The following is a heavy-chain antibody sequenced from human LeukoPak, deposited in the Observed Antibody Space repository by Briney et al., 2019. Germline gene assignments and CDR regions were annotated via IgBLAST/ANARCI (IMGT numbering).Heavy chain of an antibody. CDR2: VNDSGGT. D-gene: IGHD3-22*01. Sequence: SETLSLTCAVYIDSFTNYYWNWIRQTPGKGLEWIGEVNDSGGTNINPSLRSRVILSVDKSKNQFSLKLSSVTAADTAVYYCARDSDRDAFDIWGQGTMVTVSS. CDR3: ARDSDRDAFDI. V-gene: IGHV4-34*01. CDR1: IDSFTNYY. J-gene: IGHJ3*02.